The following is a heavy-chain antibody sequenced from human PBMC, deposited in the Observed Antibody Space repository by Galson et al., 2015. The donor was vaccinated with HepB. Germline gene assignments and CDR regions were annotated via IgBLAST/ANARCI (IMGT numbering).Heavy chain of an antibody. Sequence: SLRLSCAASGFTFSDYYMSWIRQAPGKGLEWVSYISSSGNTIYYADSVKGRFTISRDNAKNSLYLQMNSLRAEDTAVYYCARDSPSDGYNKGEGYFFDYWGQGTLVTVSS. V-gene: IGHV3-11*01. CDR1: GFTFSDYY. D-gene: IGHD5-24*01. CDR3: ARDSPSDGYNKGEGYFFDY. J-gene: IGHJ4*02. CDR2: ISSSGNTI.